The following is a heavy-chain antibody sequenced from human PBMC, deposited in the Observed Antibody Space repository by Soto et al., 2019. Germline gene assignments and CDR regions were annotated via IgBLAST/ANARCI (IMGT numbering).Heavy chain of an antibody. D-gene: IGHD2-8*01. CDR2: IITMLGTA. CDR1: GGPLSSRG. J-gene: IGHJ3*01. Sequence: QVQLVQSGAEVKRPGSSVKVSCKSTGGPLSSRGFSWVRQAPGQGLEWMGGIITMLGTADYAQSFQGRLTITADELTTTAYMELTSLRSEDTAVYVCATAMNSRVMRTFDLWGQGTMVIVSS. V-gene: IGHV1-69*01. CDR3: ATAMNSRVMRTFDL.